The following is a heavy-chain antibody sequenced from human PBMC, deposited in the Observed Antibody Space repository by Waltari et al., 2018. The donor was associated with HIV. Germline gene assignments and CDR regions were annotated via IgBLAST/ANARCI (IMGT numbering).Heavy chain of an antibody. D-gene: IGHD2-21*02. CDR1: GFTFSSYG. Sequence: QVQLVESGGGVVQPGRSLRLSCAASGFTFSSYGMPWVRQAPGKGLEWVAVIWYDGSNKYYADSVKGRFTISRDNSKNTLYLQMNSLRAEDTAVYYCARDLPGDLSLDYWGQGTLVTVSS. CDR3: ARDLPGDLSLDY. CDR2: IWYDGSNK. V-gene: IGHV3-33*01. J-gene: IGHJ4*02.